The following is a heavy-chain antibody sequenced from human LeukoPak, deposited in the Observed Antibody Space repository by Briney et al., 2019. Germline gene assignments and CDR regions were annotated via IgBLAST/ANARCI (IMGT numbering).Heavy chain of an antibody. J-gene: IGHJ4*02. CDR1: GFTFSNAW. CDR3: ARGASRSFDY. V-gene: IGHV1-8*03. CDR2: MNSNSGNT. Sequence: PGGSLRLSCAASGFTFSNAWINWVRQAPGQGFEGMGWMNSNSGNTGYAQKFQGRLTITRITSISTAYMELSSLRSEDTAVYYCARGASRSFDYWGQGTLVTVSS. D-gene: IGHD2-15*01.